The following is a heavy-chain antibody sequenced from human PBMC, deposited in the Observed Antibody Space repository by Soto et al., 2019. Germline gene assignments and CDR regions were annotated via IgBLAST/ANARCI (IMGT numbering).Heavy chain of an antibody. CDR2: ISYDGSNK. Sequence: WGSLRLSCAASGFTFSSYAMHWVRQAPGKGLEWVAVISYDGSNKYYADSVKGRFTISRDNSKNTLYLQMNSLRAEDTVGYYCGREASSGDYYGMDVWGQGTKVTVSS. V-gene: IGHV3-30-3*01. CDR3: GREASSGDYYGMDV. J-gene: IGHJ6*02. D-gene: IGHD3-22*01. CDR1: GFTFSSYA.